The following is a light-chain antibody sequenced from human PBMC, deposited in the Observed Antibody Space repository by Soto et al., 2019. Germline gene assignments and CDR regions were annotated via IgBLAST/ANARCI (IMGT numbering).Light chain of an antibody. CDR1: QSVSSSY. V-gene: IGKV3-20*01. J-gene: IGKJ4*01. Sequence: EIVLTQSPGTLSLSPGGRATLSCRASQSVSSSYLAWYQQKPGQAPRLLIYGASSRATGIPDRFSGSGSGTDFTLTISRLEPEDLAVFYCQQYGTSLLPFGGGTKVDIK. CDR2: GAS. CDR3: QQYGTSLLP.